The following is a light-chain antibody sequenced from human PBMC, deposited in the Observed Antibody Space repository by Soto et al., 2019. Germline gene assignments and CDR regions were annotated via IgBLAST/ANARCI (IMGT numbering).Light chain of an antibody. CDR2: GAS. Sequence: EIVLTQSPGTLSLSPGEGATLSCRATXFVSSSFLAWYQQKPGQAPRLLIYGASSRATGIPDRFSGSGSGTDFTLTISRLEPEDFAVYYCQQYGSSPLTFGPGTKVDIK. V-gene: IGKV3-20*01. J-gene: IGKJ3*01. CDR3: QQYGSSPLT. CDR1: XFVSSSF.